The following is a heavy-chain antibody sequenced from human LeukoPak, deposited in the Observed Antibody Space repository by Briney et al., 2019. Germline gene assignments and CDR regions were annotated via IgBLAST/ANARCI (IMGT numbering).Heavy chain of an antibody. D-gene: IGHD3-22*01. CDR3: ARGKSGFSP. CDR1: GYTFTENY. Sequence: ASVKVSCKASGYTFTENYIHWVRQAPGHGPEWMGLINPYTGDANYTEKFQGRVTMTRDTSVSTAYTHLSRLRSDDTAVYYCARGKSGFSPWGQGTPVTVSS. J-gene: IGHJ4*02. V-gene: IGHV1-2*02. CDR2: INPYTGDA.